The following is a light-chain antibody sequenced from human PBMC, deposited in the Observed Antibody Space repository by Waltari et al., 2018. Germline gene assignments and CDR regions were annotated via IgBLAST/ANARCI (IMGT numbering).Light chain of an antibody. J-gene: IGKJ1*01. V-gene: IGKV4-1*01. CDR3: QQYYSDKT. CDR2: WAS. CDR1: QSILSSSNNRNF. Sequence: DIVMTQSPNSRAVSLGERATISCKSSQSILSSSNNRNFLSWYQQKPGQPPKLLSYWASTRESGVPDRFSGSGSGTEFTLTISSLQAEDVAVYYCQQYYSDKTFGQGTKVEIK.